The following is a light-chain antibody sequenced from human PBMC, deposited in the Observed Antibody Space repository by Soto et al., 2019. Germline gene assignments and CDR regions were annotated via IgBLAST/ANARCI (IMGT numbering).Light chain of an antibody. Sequence: IVMTQSPATLSVSPGERATLSCRASQSLNGNVAWYQQKPGQAPRLLIYRASTRATGVPGRFSASGSGTDFALTISSLQSEDSAVYYCQQYSKWPPWTFGPGTKVDIK. CDR2: RAS. J-gene: IGKJ1*01. CDR1: QSLNGN. V-gene: IGKV3-15*01. CDR3: QQYSKWPPWT.